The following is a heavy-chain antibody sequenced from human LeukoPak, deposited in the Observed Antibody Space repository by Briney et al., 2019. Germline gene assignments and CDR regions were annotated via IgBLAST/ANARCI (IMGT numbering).Heavy chain of an antibody. CDR3: ASDRGYLAAAGRY. CDR2: IYPGDSDT. CDR1: GYSFTSYW. V-gene: IGHV5-51*01. Sequence: GESLKISCKGSGYSFTSYWIGWVRQMPGKGLEWMGIIYPGDSDTRYSPSFQGQVTIPADKSISTAYLQRSSLKASDTAMYYCASDRGYLAAAGRYRGQGTLVTVSS. D-gene: IGHD6-13*01. J-gene: IGHJ4*02.